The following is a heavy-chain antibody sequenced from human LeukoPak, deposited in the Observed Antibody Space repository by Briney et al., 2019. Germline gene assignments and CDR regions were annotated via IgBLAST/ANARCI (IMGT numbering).Heavy chain of an antibody. CDR2: ISGSGGST. D-gene: IGHD2-15*01. J-gene: IGHJ4*02. CDR1: GVTSINFA. V-gene: IGHV3-23*01. CDR3: AYCSAGSCSGSLVDY. Sequence: PGGSLRLSCTASGVTSINFAMYWVRQGPGGGLGRGSPISGSGGSTYYADSVKHRFTLSRDHSKNSLYLPMNSRRGEDTAVYYSAYCSAGSCSGSLVDYWGQGTQVTVSS.